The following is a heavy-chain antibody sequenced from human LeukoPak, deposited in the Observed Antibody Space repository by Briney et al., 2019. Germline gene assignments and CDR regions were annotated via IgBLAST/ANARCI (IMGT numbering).Heavy chain of an antibody. CDR3: ARDLICSGGSCYAGSLDY. D-gene: IGHD2-15*01. Sequence: GGSPRLSCAASGFTFSSYWMGWVRQAPGKGLEWVANIKQDGSEIYYVDSVKGRFTISRDNAENSLYLQMNSLRVEDSAVYYCARDLICSGGSCYAGSLDYWGQGTLVTVSS. CDR1: GFTFSSYW. J-gene: IGHJ4*02. CDR2: IKQDGSEI. V-gene: IGHV3-7*01.